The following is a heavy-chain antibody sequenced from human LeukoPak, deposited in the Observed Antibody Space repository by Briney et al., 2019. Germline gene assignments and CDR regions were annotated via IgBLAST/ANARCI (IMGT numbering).Heavy chain of an antibody. CDR2: INAGNGNT. V-gene: IGHV1-3*01. CDR1: GYTFTSYA. CDR3: ARDGGARGSSSWYDDYYYGMDV. J-gene: IGHJ6*02. D-gene: IGHD6-13*01. Sequence: ASMKVSCKASGYTFTSYAMHWVRQAPGQRLEWMGWINAGNGNTKYSQKFQGRVTITRDTSASTAYMELSSLRSEDTAVYYCARDGGARGSSSWYDDYYYGMDVWGQGTTVTVSS.